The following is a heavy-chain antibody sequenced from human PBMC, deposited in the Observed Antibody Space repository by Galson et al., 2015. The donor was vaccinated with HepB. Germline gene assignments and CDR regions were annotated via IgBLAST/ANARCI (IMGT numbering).Heavy chain of an antibody. V-gene: IGHV3-7*03. CDR1: GFTFSSFW. CDR3: ARHYYYGSGSSY. Sequence: SLRLSCAASGFTFSSFWMSWVRQAPGKGLEWVANIKQDGSEKYYVDSAKGRFTVSRDNAKNSLYLQLNSLRAEDTAVYYCARHYYYGSGSSYWGQGTLVTVSS. J-gene: IGHJ4*02. CDR2: IKQDGSEK. D-gene: IGHD3-10*01.